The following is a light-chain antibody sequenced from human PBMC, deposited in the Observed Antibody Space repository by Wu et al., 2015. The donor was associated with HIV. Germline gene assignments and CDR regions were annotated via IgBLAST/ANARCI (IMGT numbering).Light chain of an antibody. Sequence: IQLTQSPSSLSASVGDRVTITCRTSQGISNYLAWYQQKPGKAPRLLIYAASTLHSGVPSRFSGSGSGTDFTLTISSLQPEDFATYYCQQLNSYPPYSFGQGTKLES. CDR3: QQLNSYPPYS. CDR1: QGISNY. V-gene: IGKV1-9*01. J-gene: IGKJ2*03. CDR2: AAS.